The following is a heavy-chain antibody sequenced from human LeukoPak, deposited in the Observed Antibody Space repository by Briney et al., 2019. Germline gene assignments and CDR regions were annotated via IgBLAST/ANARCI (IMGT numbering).Heavy chain of an antibody. V-gene: IGHV3-23*01. J-gene: IGHJ4*02. CDR3: VKYGSGSSYFDN. CDR2: ISGSGGST. Sequence: PGGSLRLSCAASGFTFSSYEMNWVRQAPGKGLEWVSDISGSGGSTNYADSVKGRFTISRDNPKNTLYLQMNSLRAEDTAVYYCVKYGSGSSYFDNWGQGTLVTVSS. CDR1: GFTFSSYE. D-gene: IGHD3-10*01.